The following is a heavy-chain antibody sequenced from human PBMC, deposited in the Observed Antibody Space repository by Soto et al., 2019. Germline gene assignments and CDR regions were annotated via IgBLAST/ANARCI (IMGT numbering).Heavy chain of an antibody. D-gene: IGHD3-9*01. CDR3: ARGSADDILTGYPDY. CDR2: INAGNGNT. J-gene: IGHJ4*02. CDR1: GYTFTSYG. V-gene: IGHV1-3*01. Sequence: ASVKVSCKASGYTFTSYGISWVRQAPGQRLEWMGWINAGNGNTKYSQKFQGRVTITRDTSASTAYMELSSLRSEDTAVYYCARGSADDILTGYPDYWGQGTLVTVSS.